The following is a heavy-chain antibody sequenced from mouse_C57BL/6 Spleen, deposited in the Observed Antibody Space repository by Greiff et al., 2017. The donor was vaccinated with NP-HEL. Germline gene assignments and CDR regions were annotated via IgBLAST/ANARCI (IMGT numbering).Heavy chain of an antibody. D-gene: IGHD1-1*01. CDR1: GFNIKDDY. CDR3: TLYYEGFAY. V-gene: IGHV14-4*01. CDR2: IDPENGDT. Sequence: VQLQQPGAELVKPGASVKMSCKASGFNIKDDYMHWVKQRPEQGLEWIGWIDPENGDTEYASKFQGKATITADTSSNTAYLQLSSLTSEDTAVYYCTLYYEGFAYWGQGTLVTVSA. J-gene: IGHJ3*01.